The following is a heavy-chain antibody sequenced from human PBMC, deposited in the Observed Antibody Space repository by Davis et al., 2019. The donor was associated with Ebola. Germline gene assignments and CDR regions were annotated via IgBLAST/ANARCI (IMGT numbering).Heavy chain of an antibody. J-gene: IGHJ6*02. Sequence: AASVKVSCKASGYIFTSYYIHWVRQAPGQGLSCLSIIDPSAGDTRYAQKFQGALTVTRDTSTSTVYMDLTSLKSEDTGLYYCARAPSDYYGMDVWGQGTTVTVSS. CDR2: IDPSAGDT. CDR1: GYIFTSYY. V-gene: IGHV1-46*01. CDR3: ARAPSDYYGMDV.